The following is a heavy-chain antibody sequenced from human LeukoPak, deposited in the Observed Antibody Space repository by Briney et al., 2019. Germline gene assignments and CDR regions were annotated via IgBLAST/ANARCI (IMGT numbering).Heavy chain of an antibody. Sequence: PSETLSLTCTVSGGSISSYYWSWIRQPPGKGLEWIGYIYYSGSTNYNPSLKSRVTMSVDTSKNQFSLKLSSVTAADTAVYYCARDHSYGYDLRGRWFDPWGQGTLVTVSS. CDR2: IYYSGST. CDR1: GGSISSYY. J-gene: IGHJ5*02. V-gene: IGHV4-59*12. D-gene: IGHD5-18*01. CDR3: ARDHSYGYDLRGRWFDP.